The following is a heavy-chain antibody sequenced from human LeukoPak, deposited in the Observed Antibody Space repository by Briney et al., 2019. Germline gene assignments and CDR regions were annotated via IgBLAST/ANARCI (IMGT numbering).Heavy chain of an antibody. CDR3: ARDIQYTVTPDS. Sequence: PGGSLRLFCAASGFAFNTYWMHWVRQAPGKGLVWVSRINGDGSSTSYADSVKGRFTISRDNAKNTLYLQMNSLRAEDTAVYYCARDIQYTVTPDSWGQGTLVTVSS. CDR1: GFAFNTYW. D-gene: IGHD4-17*01. CDR2: INGDGSST. V-gene: IGHV3-74*01. J-gene: IGHJ4*02.